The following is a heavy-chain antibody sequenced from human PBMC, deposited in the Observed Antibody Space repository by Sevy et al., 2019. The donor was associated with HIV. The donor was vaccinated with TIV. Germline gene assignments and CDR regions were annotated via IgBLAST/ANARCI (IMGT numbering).Heavy chain of an antibody. CDR3: ARPYYYDSSGYHLGY. Sequence: GGSLRLSCAASGFTFSGHGMHWVRHAPGKGLEWLAVISHDGRSTFDADSVKGRFTISRDNSKNTLYLQMNSLRAEDTAVYYCARPYYYDSSGYHLGYWGQGTLVTVSS. D-gene: IGHD3-22*01. J-gene: IGHJ4*02. CDR2: ISHDGRST. CDR1: GFTFSGHG. V-gene: IGHV3-30*03.